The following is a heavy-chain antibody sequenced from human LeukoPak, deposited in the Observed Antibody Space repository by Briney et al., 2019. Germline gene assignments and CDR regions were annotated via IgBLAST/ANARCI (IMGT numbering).Heavy chain of an antibody. V-gene: IGHV3-49*04. CDR3: TRDQTPYD. CDR1: GFTFGDYA. J-gene: IGHJ4*02. D-gene: IGHD3-10*01. CDR2: IASETYGGTA. Sequence: GGSLRLSCTTSGFTFGDYAMTWVRQAPGKGLERVGFIASETYGGTAEYAASVKGRFSISRDYSKSIAYLQMNSLKTEDTAVYYCTRDQTPYDWGQGTLVTVSS.